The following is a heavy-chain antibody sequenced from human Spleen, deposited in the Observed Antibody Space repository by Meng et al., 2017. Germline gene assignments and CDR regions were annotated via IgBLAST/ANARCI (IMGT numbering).Heavy chain of an antibody. D-gene: IGHD3-22*01. CDR1: AFSLSTRRVG. Sequence: QISLKDSCLTLVNPTQTLTLTCPFSAFSLSTRRVGVGWIRQPPGKALEWLALIYWDDDKRYSPSLRSRLTITKDTSENQVVITMTNMDPVDTAPYYCAHRTSDYDSSGLAFDYWGQGTLVTVSS. CDR2: IYWDDDK. CDR3: AHRTSDYDSSGLAFDY. V-gene: IGHV2-5*02. J-gene: IGHJ4*02.